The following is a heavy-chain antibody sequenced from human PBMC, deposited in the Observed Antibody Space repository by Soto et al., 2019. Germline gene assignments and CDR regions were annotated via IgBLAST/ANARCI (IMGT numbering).Heavy chain of an antibody. J-gene: IGHJ4*02. V-gene: IGHV3-7*01. Sequence: EVQLVESGGGLVQPGGSLRLSCVASGFSFSSYWMSWVRQAPGKGLEWVAHIKPDGSEKYSVDSVKGRLTISRDNAKNSLFLQMNSLGADDTAVYYCVKYSSGSPTYYFDSWGQGILVTVSS. CDR2: IKPDGSEK. CDR1: GFSFSSYW. CDR3: VKYSSGSPTYYFDS. D-gene: IGHD6-19*01.